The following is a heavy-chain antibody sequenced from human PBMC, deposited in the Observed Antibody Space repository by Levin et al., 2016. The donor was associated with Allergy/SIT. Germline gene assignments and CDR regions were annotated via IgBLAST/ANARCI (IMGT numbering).Heavy chain of an antibody. CDR2: ISSSSSYI. V-gene: IGHV3-21*04. D-gene: IGHD3-16*01. Sequence: WIRQPPGKGLEWVSSISSSSSYIYYADSVKGRFTISRDNAKNSLYLQMNSLRVEDTAVYYCARRGSYYEYWGQGTLVTVSS. J-gene: IGHJ4*02. CDR3: ARRGSYYEY.